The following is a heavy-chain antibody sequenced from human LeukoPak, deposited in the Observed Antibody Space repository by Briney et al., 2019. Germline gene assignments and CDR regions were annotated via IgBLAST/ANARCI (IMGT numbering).Heavy chain of an antibody. CDR2: ISAYNGNT. J-gene: IGHJ5*02. CDR3: ARDPGGVSNYYDSSGYWFDP. CDR1: GYTFTSYG. V-gene: IGHV1-18*01. Sequence: GESLKVSCKASGYTFTSYGISWVRQAPGQGLEWMGWISAYNGNTNYAQKLQGRVTMTTDTSTSTAYMELRSLRSDDTAVYYCARDPGGVSNYYDSSGYWFDPWGQGTLVTVSS. D-gene: IGHD3-22*01.